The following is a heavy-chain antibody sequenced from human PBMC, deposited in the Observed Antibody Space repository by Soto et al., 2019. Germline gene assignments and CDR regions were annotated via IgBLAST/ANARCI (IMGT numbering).Heavy chain of an antibody. CDR2: ISAYNGNT. D-gene: IGHD6-19*01. J-gene: IGHJ4*01. V-gene: IGHV1-18*01. Sequence: APVKVACKASGYTFTSYGISCVRQAPREENERMGWISAYNGNTNYAQKVRGRVTMTTDTSTSTAYMELRSLRSEDPPMYSCSRSTAVSAALFYWG. CDR1: GYTFTSYG. CDR3: SRSTAVSAALFY.